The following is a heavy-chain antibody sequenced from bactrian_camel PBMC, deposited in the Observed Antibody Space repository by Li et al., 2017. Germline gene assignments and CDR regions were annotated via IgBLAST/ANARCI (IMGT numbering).Heavy chain of an antibody. CDR3: AGGPQFGVCGLHGQFNY. CDR1: GDTYSNYC. Sequence: VQLVESGGGSVQVGGSLRLSCAASGDTYSNYCMGWFRQAPGKEREGVAAIITGGTSTSYADSVKDRFTISRNNAKTTVYLQMNNLKPEDTAMYYCAGGPQFGVCGLHGQFNYWGQGTQVTVS. D-gene: IGHD3*01. CDR2: IITGGTST. J-gene: IGHJ4*01. V-gene: IGHV3S40*01.